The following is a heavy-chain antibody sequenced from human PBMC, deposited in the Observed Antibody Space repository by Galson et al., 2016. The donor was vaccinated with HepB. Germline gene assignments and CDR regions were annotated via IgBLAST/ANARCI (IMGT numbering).Heavy chain of an antibody. V-gene: IGHV1-69*13. Sequence: SVKVSCKAAGGTFSNYAISWVRQAPGQGLEWMGGIMPLFGAANSAQKFQDRVTITADSTSIVYMELSSLTSEDTAVYYCAREPLIVLVVGSYYFDSWGQGTRVTVSS. J-gene: IGHJ4*02. CDR3: AREPLIVLVVGSYYFDS. CDR1: GGTFSNYA. D-gene: IGHD2-8*02. CDR2: IMPLFGAA.